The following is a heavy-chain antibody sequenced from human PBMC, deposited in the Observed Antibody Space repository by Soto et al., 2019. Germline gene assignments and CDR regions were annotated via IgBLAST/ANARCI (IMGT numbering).Heavy chain of an antibody. J-gene: IGHJ3*02. CDR2: IYSGGST. CDR3: ARGLLLSAFDI. V-gene: IGHV3-66*01. CDR1: GFTVSNNY. D-gene: IGHD2-15*01. Sequence: EVQLVESGGGLVQPGGSLRLSCAASGFTVSNNYMSWVRQAPGKGLEWVSVIYSGGSTYYADSVKGRFTISRDNSKNTMYLQMTSLRAEDTAVYYCARGLLLSAFDIWGQGTMVTVS.